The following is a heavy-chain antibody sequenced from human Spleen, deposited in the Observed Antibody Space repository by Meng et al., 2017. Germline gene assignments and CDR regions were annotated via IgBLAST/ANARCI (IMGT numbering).Heavy chain of an antibody. CDR1: GFTFRTYD. Sequence: GGSLRLSCAASGFTFRTYDMNWVRQAPGKGLEWVSGFSGSGDNTYYADSVKARFTISRDNAKNSLYLQMNSLRAEDTAVYYCAREGGGSYSLGNTFDIWGQGTMVTVSS. D-gene: IGHD1-26*01. V-gene: IGHV3-48*03. J-gene: IGHJ3*02. CDR2: FSGSGDNT. CDR3: AREGGGSYSLGNTFDI.